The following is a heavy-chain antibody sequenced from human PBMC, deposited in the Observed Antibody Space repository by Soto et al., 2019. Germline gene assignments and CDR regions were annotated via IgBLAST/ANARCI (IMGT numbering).Heavy chain of an antibody. V-gene: IGHV4-31*03. CDR3: ARALADSSGYNHWFDP. D-gene: IGHD3-22*01. Sequence: SETLSLTCTVSGGSISSGGYYWSWIRQHPGKGLEWIGYIYYSGSTYYNPSLKSRVTISVDTSKNQFSLKLSSVTAADTAVYYCARALADSSGYNHWFDPWGQGTLVTVSS. CDR2: IYYSGST. CDR1: GGSISSGGYY. J-gene: IGHJ5*02.